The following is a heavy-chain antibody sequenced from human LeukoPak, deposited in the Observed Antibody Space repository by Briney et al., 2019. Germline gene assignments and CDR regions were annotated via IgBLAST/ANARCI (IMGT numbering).Heavy chain of an antibody. CDR2: IYHSGST. J-gene: IGHJ4*02. CDR1: GGSISSGGYS. Sequence: SQTLSLTCAVSGGSISSGGYSWSWIRQPPGKGLEWIGYIYHSGSTYYNPSLKSRVTISVDTSKNQFSLKLNSVTATDTAVYYCATLRPQEDYWGQGTLVTVSS. V-gene: IGHV4-30-2*03. CDR3: ATLRPQEDY.